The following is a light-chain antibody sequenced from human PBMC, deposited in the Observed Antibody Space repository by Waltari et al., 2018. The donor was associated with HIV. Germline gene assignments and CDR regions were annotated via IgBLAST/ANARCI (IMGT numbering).Light chain of an antibody. CDR3: QQYNAWPLT. V-gene: IGKV3D-15*01. CDR2: GAS. J-gene: IGKJ4*01. CDR1: QSVSSN. Sequence: EIVMTQSPDTLSVSPGERATLSCRASQSVSSNLAWYQQKPGQPPRLLIYGASTRATGIPARFSGSGSGTEFTLSISSLLSEDLAVYYCQQYNAWPLTFGGGTKVEIK.